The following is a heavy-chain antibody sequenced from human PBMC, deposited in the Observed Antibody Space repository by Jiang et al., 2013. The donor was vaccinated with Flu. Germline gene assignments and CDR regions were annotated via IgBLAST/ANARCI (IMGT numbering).Heavy chain of an antibody. Sequence: YGSGLVKPSETLSLTCTVSGGSIGRNYWSWIRQLPGKGLEWIGYIYYSGSTNYNPSLKSRVTMSVDTSKNQFSLKLSSVTAADTAVYYCARDQSSGHFIFDYWGQGTLVTVPS. J-gene: IGHJ4*02. CDR1: GGSIGRNY. CDR3: ARDQSSGHFIFDY. D-gene: IGHD3-22*01. V-gene: IGHV4-59*01. CDR2: IYYSGST.